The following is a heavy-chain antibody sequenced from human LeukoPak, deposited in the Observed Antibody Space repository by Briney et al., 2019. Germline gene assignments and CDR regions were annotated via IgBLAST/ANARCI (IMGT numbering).Heavy chain of an antibody. D-gene: IGHD6-6*01. Sequence: PGGSLRLSCAASGFTFSSYAMSWVRQAPGKGLEWVSAISGSGGSTYYADSVKGRFTISRDNSKNTLYLQMNSLRAEDTAVYYCAKDRGSRSIAARLSRSYYFDYWGQGTLVTVSS. CDR3: AKDRGSRSIAARLSRSYYFDY. CDR2: ISGSGGST. J-gene: IGHJ4*02. CDR1: GFTFSSYA. V-gene: IGHV3-23*01.